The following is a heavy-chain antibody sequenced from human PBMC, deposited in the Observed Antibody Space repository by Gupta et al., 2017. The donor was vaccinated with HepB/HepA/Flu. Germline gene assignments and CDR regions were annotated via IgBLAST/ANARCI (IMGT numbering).Heavy chain of an antibody. CDR3: AKDPAPGYDSSGYYDY. CDR2: ISGSGGST. Sequence: EVQLLESGGGLVQPGGSLRLSCAASGFPFSSYAMSWVRQAPGKGLEWVSAISGSGGSTYYADSVKGRFTISRDNSKNTLYLQMNSLRAEDTAVYYCAKDPAPGYDSSGYYDYWGQGTLVTVSS. CDR1: GFPFSSYA. D-gene: IGHD3-22*01. V-gene: IGHV3-23*01. J-gene: IGHJ4*02.